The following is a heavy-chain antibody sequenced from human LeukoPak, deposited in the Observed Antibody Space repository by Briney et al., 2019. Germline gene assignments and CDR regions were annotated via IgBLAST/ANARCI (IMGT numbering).Heavy chain of an antibody. D-gene: IGHD3-10*01. V-gene: IGHV3-30*18. CDR1: GFTFSSYA. Sequence: GSLRLSCAASGFTFSSYAMHWVRQAPGKGLEWVAVISKDGSNKYYADSVKGRFTISRDNPRNTLYLQMDSLRAEDTAVYYCAKDGYYSSGTYFDYWGQGTLVTVSS. CDR2: ISKDGSNK. CDR3: AKDGYYSSGTYFDY. J-gene: IGHJ4*02.